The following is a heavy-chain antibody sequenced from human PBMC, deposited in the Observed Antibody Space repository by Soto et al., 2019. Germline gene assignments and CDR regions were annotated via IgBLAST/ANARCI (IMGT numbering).Heavy chain of an antibody. CDR1: GDSISSFY. CDR2: IYSSGTT. J-gene: IGHJ6*02. D-gene: IGHD1-26*01. V-gene: IGHV4-59*01. Sequence: SETLSLTCTVSGDSISSFYWTWIRQPPGKGLEWIGYIYSSGTTSYNPSLKSRVTISVDTSKNQFSLKLNSVTAADTAVYYCARYGSHYYYYKMDVWGQGTTVTVSS. CDR3: ARYGSHYYYYKMDV.